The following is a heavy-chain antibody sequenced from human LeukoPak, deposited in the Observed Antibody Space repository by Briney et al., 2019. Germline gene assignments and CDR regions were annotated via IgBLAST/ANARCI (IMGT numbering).Heavy chain of an antibody. Sequence: GESLKISFKGSGXSFTSYCIGWVRQMPGKDLEWMGIIYPDDSETRYSPSFQGQVTISADKSISTAYLQWSSLKASDTAMYYCARIITMIRGVHNWGQGTLVTVSS. D-gene: IGHD3-10*01. J-gene: IGHJ4*02. V-gene: IGHV5-51*01. CDR3: ARIITMIRGVHN. CDR2: IYPDDSET. CDR1: GXSFTSYC.